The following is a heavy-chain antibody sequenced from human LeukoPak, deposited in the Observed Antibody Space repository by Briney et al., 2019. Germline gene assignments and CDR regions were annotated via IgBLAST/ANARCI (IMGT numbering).Heavy chain of an antibody. V-gene: IGHV4-39*07. Sequence: SETLSLTCTVSGGSISSSSYYWGWIRQPPGKGLEWIGSIYYSGSTYYNPSLKSRVTISVDTSKNQFSLKLSSVTAADTAVYYCARVYLSGSGSYYKRDYFDYWGQGTLVTVSS. CDR1: GGSISSSSYY. D-gene: IGHD3-10*01. J-gene: IGHJ4*02. CDR2: IYYSGST. CDR3: ARVYLSGSGSYYKRDYFDY.